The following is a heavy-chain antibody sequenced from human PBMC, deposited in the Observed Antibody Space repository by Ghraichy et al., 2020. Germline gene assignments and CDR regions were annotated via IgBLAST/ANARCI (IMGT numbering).Heavy chain of an antibody. Sequence: SQTLSLTCTVSGGSFSSPDSYWGWISQPPGKGLEGIAHIYYSGTSYYNPALRSRVSISVDTSKKQFSLRLSSVTAADTATSYCARRFCDGGACYNGYYFDFWGQGTLVTVSS. CDR2: IYYSGTS. J-gene: IGHJ4*02. D-gene: IGHD2-21*02. CDR1: GGSFSSPDSY. CDR3: ARRFCDGGACYNGYYFDF. V-gene: IGHV4-39*01.